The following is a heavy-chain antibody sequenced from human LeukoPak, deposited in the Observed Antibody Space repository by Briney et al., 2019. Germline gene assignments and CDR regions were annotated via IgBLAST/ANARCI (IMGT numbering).Heavy chain of an antibody. V-gene: IGHV3-23*01. D-gene: IGHD6-19*01. Sequence: PGGSLRLSCAASGFTFSSYAMSGVRQAPGKGLEWVSAISGSGGSTYYADSVKGRFTISRDNSKNTLYLQMNSLRAEDTAVYYCAKSPRRWLAPGDWFDPWGQGTLVTVSS. CDR3: AKSPRRWLAPGDWFDP. J-gene: IGHJ5*02. CDR2: ISGSGGST. CDR1: GFTFSSYA.